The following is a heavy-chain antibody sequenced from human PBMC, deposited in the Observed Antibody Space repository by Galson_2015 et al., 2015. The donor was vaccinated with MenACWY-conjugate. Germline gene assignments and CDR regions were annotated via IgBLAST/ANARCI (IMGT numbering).Heavy chain of an antibody. Sequence: SLRLSCAASGFTFSSYGMHWVRQAPGKGLEWVAVISYDGSNKYYADSVKGRFTISRDNSKNTLYLQMNSLRAEDTAVYYCAKESIAATNEYYFDYWGQGTLVTVS. CDR3: AKESIAATNEYYFDY. V-gene: IGHV3-30*18. D-gene: IGHD6-6*01. CDR1: GFTFSSYG. CDR2: ISYDGSNK. J-gene: IGHJ4*02.